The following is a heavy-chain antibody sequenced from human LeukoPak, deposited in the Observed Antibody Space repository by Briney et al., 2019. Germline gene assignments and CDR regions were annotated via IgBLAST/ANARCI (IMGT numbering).Heavy chain of an antibody. CDR3: ARARRPYYYDRSGYYVLAY. D-gene: IGHD3-22*01. V-gene: IGHV3-64*01. CDR1: GFTFSSSA. CDR2: ISSNGGST. Sequence: GGCLRLSCAASGFTFSSSAVHWVRQAPGKGLEYVSAISSNGGSTYYANSVKGRFTISRDNSKNTLYLQMGSLRAEDMAVYYCARARRPYYYDRSGYYVLAYWGQGTLITVSS. J-gene: IGHJ4*02.